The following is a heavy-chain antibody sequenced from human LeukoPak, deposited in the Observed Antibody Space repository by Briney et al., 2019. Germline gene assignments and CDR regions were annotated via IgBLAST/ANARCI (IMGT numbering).Heavy chain of an antibody. CDR1: GFIFDEYG. J-gene: IGHJ1*01. V-gene: IGHV3-20*04. D-gene: IGHD3-10*02. CDR3: VRSITMFQY. Sequence: GGSLRLSCAASGFIFDEYGMSWVRQAPGKGLEWVAGISLNGGATGYADSVKGRYTISRDNAKNSLYLQMNSLRAEDTALYYCVRSITMFQYWGQGTLVTVSS. CDR2: ISLNGGAT.